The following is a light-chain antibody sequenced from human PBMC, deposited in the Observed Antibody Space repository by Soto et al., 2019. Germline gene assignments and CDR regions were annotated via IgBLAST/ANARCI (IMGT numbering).Light chain of an antibody. J-gene: IGKJ1*01. CDR2: DAS. CDR1: QTIGTY. V-gene: IGKV1-39*01. Sequence: IEVTQAPSSLAASLGDRVTITCRASQTIGTYVNWYRQKSGAAPELLIYDASTLQSGVPSRFRGGASGTDFTLTISSLQLDDFATYSCQQSYNTPLTFGQGTKVEIK. CDR3: QQSYNTPLT.